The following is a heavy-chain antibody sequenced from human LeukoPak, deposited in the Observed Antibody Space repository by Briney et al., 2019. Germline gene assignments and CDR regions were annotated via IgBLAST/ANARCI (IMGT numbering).Heavy chain of an antibody. D-gene: IGHD2-15*01. CDR1: GFTFSSYS. Sequence: GGSLRLSCAASGFTFSSYSMNWVRQAPGKGLEWVSSISSSSSYIYYADSVKGRFTISRDNAKNSLYLQMNSPRAEDTAVYYCAREVVLLPFDYWGQGTLVTVSS. CDR3: AREVVLLPFDY. V-gene: IGHV3-21*01. J-gene: IGHJ4*02. CDR2: ISSSSSYI.